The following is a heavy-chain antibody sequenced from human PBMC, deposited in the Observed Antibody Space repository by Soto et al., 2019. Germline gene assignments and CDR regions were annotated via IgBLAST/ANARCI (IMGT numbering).Heavy chain of an antibody. Sequence: ASVKVSCKASGYTFTSYGISWVRQAPGQGLEWMGWISAYNGNTNYAQKLQGRVTMTTDTSTSTAYMELRSLRSDDTAVYYCARGGWYYVILTGSPAPVLFDYWGQGTLVSVSS. CDR3: ARGGWYYVILTGSPAPVLFDY. CDR2: ISAYNGNT. V-gene: IGHV1-18*01. CDR1: GYTFTSYG. D-gene: IGHD3-9*01. J-gene: IGHJ4*02.